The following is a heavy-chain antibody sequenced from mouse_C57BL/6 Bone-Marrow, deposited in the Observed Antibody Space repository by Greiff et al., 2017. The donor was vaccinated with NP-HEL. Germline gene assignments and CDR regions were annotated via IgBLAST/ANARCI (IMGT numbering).Heavy chain of an antibody. CDR2: ISSGGSYT. D-gene: IGHD1-1*01. J-gene: IGHJ2*01. V-gene: IGHV5-6*01. CDR3: ARPPYYYGSSSYFDY. Sequence: VQLKESGGDLVKPGGSLKLSCAASGFTFSSYGMSWVRQTPDKRLEWVATISSGGSYTYYPDSVKGRFTISRDNAKNTLYLQMSSLKSEDTAMYYCARPPYYYGSSSYFDYWGQGTTLTVSS. CDR1: GFTFSSYG.